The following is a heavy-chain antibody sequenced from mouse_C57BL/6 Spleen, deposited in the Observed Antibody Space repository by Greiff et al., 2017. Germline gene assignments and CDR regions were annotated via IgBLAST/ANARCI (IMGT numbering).Heavy chain of an antibody. V-gene: IGHV1-69*01. J-gene: IGHJ2*01. D-gene: IGHD3-2*02. CDR1: GYTFTNYW. CDR3: ARRGTQLRLHFDY. CDR2: IDPSDSYT. Sequence: QVQLQQPGAELVMPGASVKLSCTASGYTFTNYWMHWVKQRPGQGLAWIGEIDPSDSYTNYNQKFQGKSTLTVDKSSSAADMQLSSLTSGDSAFYYCARRGTQLRLHFDYWGQGTTLTVSS.